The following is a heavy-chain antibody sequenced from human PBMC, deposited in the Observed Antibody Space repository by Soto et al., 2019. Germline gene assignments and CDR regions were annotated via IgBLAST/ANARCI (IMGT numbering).Heavy chain of an antibody. CDR2: LDTEGGST. D-gene: IGHD3-3*01. V-gene: IGHV3-74*01. Sequence: EVQLVESGGALVQPGGSLRLSCAASGFTFSSYWMYWVRHAPGKGLVWVSRLDTEGGSTIYADSVKGRFTISRDNARNTLYLQMESLRGEDTAVYYSATDRGRVTNSGVVINANLMGVWGKGTTVTVSS. J-gene: IGHJ6*03. CDR3: ATDRGRVTNSGVVINANLMGV. CDR1: GFTFSSYW.